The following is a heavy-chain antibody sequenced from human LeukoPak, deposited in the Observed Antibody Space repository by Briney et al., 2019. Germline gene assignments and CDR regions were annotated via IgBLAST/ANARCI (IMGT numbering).Heavy chain of an antibody. J-gene: IGHJ4*02. D-gene: IGHD5/OR15-5a*01. V-gene: IGHV3-21*01. CDR3: ARALGSVYIYSFDY. CDR1: GFIFSTYG. Sequence: GGSLRLSCSVSGFIFSTYGMNWVRQAPGKGLEWVSATTSGSSYIYYADSVKGRFTISRDDATNSLYLQMNSLRVEDTAVYYCARALGSVYIYSFDYWGQGTLVTVSS. CDR2: TTSGSSYI.